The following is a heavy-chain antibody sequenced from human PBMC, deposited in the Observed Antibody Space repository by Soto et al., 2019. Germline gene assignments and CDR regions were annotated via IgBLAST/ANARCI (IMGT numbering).Heavy chain of an antibody. Sequence: SETLSLTCTVSGGSISSSSYSWGWIRQPPGKGLEWIGGIYYSGSSYYNQSLKSRGTIFVDTSKNQLFLKLSSVTAADTAVYYCAGWDVAATGYYGMDVWGQGT. CDR3: AGWDVAATGYYGMDV. D-gene: IGHD2-15*01. CDR1: GGSISSSSYS. CDR2: IYYSGSS. J-gene: IGHJ6*02. V-gene: IGHV4-39*01.